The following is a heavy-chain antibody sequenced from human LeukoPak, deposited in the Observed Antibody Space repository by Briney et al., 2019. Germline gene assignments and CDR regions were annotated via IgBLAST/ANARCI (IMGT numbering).Heavy chain of an antibody. CDR3: ARQKAPVPAAIFGAFDI. CDR1: GYSFTSYW. V-gene: IGHV5-51*01. J-gene: IGHJ3*02. CDR2: IYPGGSDT. Sequence: GESLQISCKGSGYSFTSYWIGWVRQLPGKGLEWMGIIYPGGSDTRYSPSLQGQVTISADKSISTAYLQWSSLKASDTAMYYCARQKAPVPAAIFGAFDIWGQGTMVTVSS. D-gene: IGHD2-2*02.